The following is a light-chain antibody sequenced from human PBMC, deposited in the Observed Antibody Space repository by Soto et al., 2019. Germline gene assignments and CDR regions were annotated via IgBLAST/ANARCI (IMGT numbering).Light chain of an antibody. CDR2: GAS. V-gene: IGKV3-20*01. CDR3: QQYGSSPFT. CDR1: QSVNNNY. J-gene: IGKJ3*01. Sequence: EIVLTQSPGTLALSPGERATLSCRASQSVNNNYLTWYQQKRGQTPRLLIHGASSRATGIPDRFSGSGSGTDFTLTISRLEPEDFAVYYCQQYGSSPFTFGPGTRVGIK.